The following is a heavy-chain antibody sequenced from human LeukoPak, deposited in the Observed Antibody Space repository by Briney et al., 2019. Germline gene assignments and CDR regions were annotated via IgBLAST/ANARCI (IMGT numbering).Heavy chain of an antibody. CDR3: TGGRSRGDY. CDR2: IRGKAYGGTT. Sequence: GGSLRLSCTASGFSFGDYAMSWFRQAPGKGLEWVSFIRGKAYGGTTEYAASVKGRFTISRDDSKNIAYLQMNSLKTADTGVYYCTGGRSRGDYWGQGTLVTVSS. D-gene: IGHD3-16*01. V-gene: IGHV3-49*03. CDR1: GFSFGDYA. J-gene: IGHJ4*02.